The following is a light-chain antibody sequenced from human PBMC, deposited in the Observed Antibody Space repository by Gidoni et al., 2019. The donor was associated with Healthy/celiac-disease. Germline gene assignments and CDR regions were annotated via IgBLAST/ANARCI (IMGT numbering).Light chain of an antibody. CDR3: SAYTSSSTYVV. J-gene: IGLJ2*01. CDR1: SSDVGGYNY. V-gene: IGLV2-14*01. Sequence: QSALTQHASVAGSPGQSITISCTGTSSDVGGYNYVSWYQQPPGKAPKLMIYDVINRPSGVSNRFSGSKSGNTASLTISGLQAEDEADYYCSAYTSSSTYVVFGGGTKLTVL. CDR2: DVI.